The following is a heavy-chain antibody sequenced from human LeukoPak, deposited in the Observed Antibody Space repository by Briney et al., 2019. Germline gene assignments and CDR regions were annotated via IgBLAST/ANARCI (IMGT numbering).Heavy chain of an antibody. CDR1: GYTFASCG. CDR2: ISAYDGNT. J-gene: IGHJ4*02. D-gene: IGHD4-17*01. CDR3: AREKTDYGVIRAPDH. Sequence: ASGTVSCKASGYTFASCGINWVRQAPGQLLGWMGWISAYDGNTNYAQKLQGRATLATDTSTSTAYMELRSLRSDDTAVYYCAREKTDYGVIRAPDHWGQGTLVTVSS. V-gene: IGHV1-18*01.